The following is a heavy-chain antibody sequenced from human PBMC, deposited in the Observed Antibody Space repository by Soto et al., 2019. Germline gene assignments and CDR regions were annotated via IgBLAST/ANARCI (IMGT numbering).Heavy chain of an antibody. Sequence: GEPLKIACQGSRYSFAGYWITWVRQKPGKGLEWMGRIDPSDSQTYYSPSFRGHVTISVTKSITTVFLQWSSLRASDTAMYYCARQIYDSDTGPNCQYYFDSWGQGTPVTVSS. CDR3: ARQIYDSDTGPNCQYYFDS. D-gene: IGHD3-22*01. J-gene: IGHJ4*02. CDR2: IDPSDSQT. V-gene: IGHV5-10-1*01. CDR1: RYSFAGYW.